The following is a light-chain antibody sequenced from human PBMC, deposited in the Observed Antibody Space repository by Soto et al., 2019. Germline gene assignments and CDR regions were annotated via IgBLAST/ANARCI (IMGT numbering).Light chain of an antibody. Sequence: DIQMTQSPSTLSASVGDRVTITCRASQSIHRWLAWYHQKPGKAHKLLIYDASTLESGVPSRFSGSGSGTEFTLTITSLQPDDFATYYCQQYSSYLYTFGQGTKLEIK. J-gene: IGKJ2*01. V-gene: IGKV1-5*01. CDR2: DAS. CDR1: QSIHRW. CDR3: QQYSSYLYT.